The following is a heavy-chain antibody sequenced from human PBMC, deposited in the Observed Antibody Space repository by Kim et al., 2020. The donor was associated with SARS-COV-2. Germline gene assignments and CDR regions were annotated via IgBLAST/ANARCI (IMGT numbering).Heavy chain of an antibody. D-gene: IGHD3-3*01. CDR1: GFTFSSYS. J-gene: IGHJ6*03. CDR2: ISSSSSYI. Sequence: GGSLRLSCAASGFTFSSYSMNWVRQAPGKGLEWVSSISSSSSYIYYADSVKGRFTISRDNAKNSLYLQMNSLRAEDTAVYYCARDNGIFGVAQYYYMDVWGKGTTVTVSS. CDR3: ARDNGIFGVAQYYYMDV. V-gene: IGHV3-21*01.